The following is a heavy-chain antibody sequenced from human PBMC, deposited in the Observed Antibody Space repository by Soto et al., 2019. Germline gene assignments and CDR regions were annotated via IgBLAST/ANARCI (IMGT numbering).Heavy chain of an antibody. D-gene: IGHD3-10*01. V-gene: IGHV6-1*01. CDR2: TYYKSKWNN. CDR1: GDSVSSNSAG. CDR3: TGITWFRGMDV. J-gene: IGHJ6*02. Sequence: SQTLSLPCVISGDSVSSNSAGWNWIRQSPSRGLEWLGRTYYKSKWNNDDALSVKSPITINPDTSKNQFSLHLYSVTPEDRAVYYCTGITWFRGMDVWGQGTPVTVSS.